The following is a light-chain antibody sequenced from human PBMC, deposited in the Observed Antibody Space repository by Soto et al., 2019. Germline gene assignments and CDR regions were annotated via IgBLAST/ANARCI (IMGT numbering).Light chain of an antibody. CDR3: QKYDSVPWS. V-gene: IGKV1-27*01. J-gene: IGKJ1*01. Sequence: DIQMTQSPTSLSASVGDRVTTTCRASQGIGYNLAWYQQKPGKVPKVLIYTASTLHSGVPSRFSGSGSGTEFTLTINSLQPEDVATYFCQKYDSVPWSFGQGTRVEI. CDR2: TAS. CDR1: QGIGYN.